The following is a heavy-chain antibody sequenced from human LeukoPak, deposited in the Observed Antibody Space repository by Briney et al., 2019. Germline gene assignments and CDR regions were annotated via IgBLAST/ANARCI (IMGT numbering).Heavy chain of an antibody. Sequence: GGSLRLSCVGSGFTFNWMTWVRQAPGKGLEWVANIKDDGSEKYSVDSVKGRFTISRDNAKNLLYLQMSSLRAEDTAVYYCARARIDCWGQGTLVTVSS. CDR1: GFTFNW. CDR3: ARARIDC. D-gene: IGHD1-14*01. V-gene: IGHV3-7*04. CDR2: IKDDGSEK. J-gene: IGHJ4*02.